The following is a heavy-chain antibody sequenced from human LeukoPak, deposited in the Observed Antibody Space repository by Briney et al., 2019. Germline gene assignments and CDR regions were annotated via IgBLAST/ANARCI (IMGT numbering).Heavy chain of an antibody. D-gene: IGHD3-22*01. CDR3: ARDPPRYDSSGYFS. Sequence: PGGSLRLSCAASGFTFSSDWMSWVRQAPGKGLEWVANIKQDGSEKYYVDSVKGRFTISRDNAKNSLYLQMNSLRAEDTAVYYCARDPPRYDSSGYFSWGQGTLVTVSS. J-gene: IGHJ5*02. CDR2: IKQDGSEK. CDR1: GFTFSSDW. V-gene: IGHV3-7*01.